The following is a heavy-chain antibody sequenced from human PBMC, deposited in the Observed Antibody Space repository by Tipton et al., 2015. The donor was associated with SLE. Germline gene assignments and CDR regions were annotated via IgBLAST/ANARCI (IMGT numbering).Heavy chain of an antibody. J-gene: IGHJ1*01. CDR3: ARSLYKQLTFEFFHH. D-gene: IGHD6-13*01. CDR2: INHSGST. V-gene: IGHV4-34*01. CDR1: GGSFSRYY. Sequence: TLSLTCAIFGGSFSRYYWSWIRQPPGRGLEWIGEINHSGSTNYNPSLKSRVTISVDTSKNQFSLKLSSVTAADTAVYYCARSLYKQLTFEFFHHWGQGTLVTVSS.